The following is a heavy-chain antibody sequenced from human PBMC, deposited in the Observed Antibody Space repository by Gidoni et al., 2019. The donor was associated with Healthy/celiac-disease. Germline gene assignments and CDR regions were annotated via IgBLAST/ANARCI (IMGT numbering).Heavy chain of an antibody. CDR2: ISSSSSYR. Sequence: EVQLVESGGGLVKPGGSLRLSCAASGFTFSSYGMNWVRQAPGKGLGWDSSISSSSSYRYDADSVKGRCTITRDKAKNSLYLQMNSLRAEDTAVYYCARDRISLTGDGGFDYWGQGTLVTVSS. J-gene: IGHJ4*02. CDR3: ARDRISLTGDGGFDY. V-gene: IGHV3-21*01. CDR1: GFTFSSYG. D-gene: IGHD7-27*01.